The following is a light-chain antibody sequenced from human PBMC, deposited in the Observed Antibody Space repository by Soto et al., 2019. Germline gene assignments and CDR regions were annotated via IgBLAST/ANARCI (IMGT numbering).Light chain of an antibody. CDR2: SNN. CDR1: SSNIGSNT. J-gene: IGLJ1*01. CDR3: AAWDDRLNGYV. Sequence: QSVRTQPPSASGTPGQRVTISCSGSSSNIGSNTINWYQQLPGTAPKLLIYSNNQRPSGVPDRFSGSKSGTSASLAISGLQSEDEADYYCAAWDDRLNGYVFGTGTKLTVL. V-gene: IGLV1-44*01.